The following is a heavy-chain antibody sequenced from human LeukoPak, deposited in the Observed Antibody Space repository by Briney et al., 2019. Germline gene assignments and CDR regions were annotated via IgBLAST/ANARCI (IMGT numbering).Heavy chain of an antibody. Sequence: SVKVSCKASGGTSNSHAISWVRQAPGQGLEWIGRIIPNLGTTNRAQNFQDRVTLTADKSTNTAYMELTSLTSDDTAVYYCATTNDGGGYQWGDFFNFWGQGTLVTVSS. CDR3: ATTNDGGGYQWGDFFNF. V-gene: IGHV1-69*04. J-gene: IGHJ4*02. D-gene: IGHD3-22*01. CDR2: IIPNLGTT. CDR1: GGTSNSHA.